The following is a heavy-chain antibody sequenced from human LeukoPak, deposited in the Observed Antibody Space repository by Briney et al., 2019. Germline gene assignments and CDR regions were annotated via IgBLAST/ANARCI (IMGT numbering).Heavy chain of an antibody. CDR2: IYYSGST. V-gene: IGHV4-39*07. CDR3: AREPYCSGGSCPFDP. CDR1: GGSISSSRYY. D-gene: IGHD2-15*01. J-gene: IGHJ5*02. Sequence: SETLSLTCTVSGGSISSSRYYWGWIRQPPGKGLEWIGCIYYSGSTYYNPSLKSRVTISVDTSKNQFSLKLSSVTAADTAVYYCAREPYCSGGSCPFDPWGQGTLVTVSS.